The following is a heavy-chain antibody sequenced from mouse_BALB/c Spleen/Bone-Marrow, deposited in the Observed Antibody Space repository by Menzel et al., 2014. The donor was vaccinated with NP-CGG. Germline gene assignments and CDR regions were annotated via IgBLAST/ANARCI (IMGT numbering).Heavy chain of an antibody. D-gene: IGHD1-2*01. J-gene: IGHJ2*01. CDR3: ARRGGYDY. V-gene: IGHV1-22*01. CDR2: INPNNGGT. CDR1: GYTFTEYT. Sequence: DVKLQESGPELVKPGPSVKISCKTSGYTFTEYTMHWVKQSHGKSLEWIGSINPNNGGTGYNQKFKGKATLTVDKSSSTAYMELRSLTSEDSAVYYCARRGGYDYWGQGTTLTVSS.